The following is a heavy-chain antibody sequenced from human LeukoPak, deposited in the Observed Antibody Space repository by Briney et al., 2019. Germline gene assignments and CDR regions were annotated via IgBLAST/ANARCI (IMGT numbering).Heavy chain of an antibody. CDR3: AKDPSYDFWSGFYPYFDY. V-gene: IGHV3-23*01. D-gene: IGHD3-3*01. CDR2: IVGGGGTT. CDR1: GFTFPSYA. Sequence: GGSLGLSCAASGFTFPSYAMSWVRQAPGKGLEWVSSIVGGGGTTSYADSVKGRFTISRDNSKNTLYLLMNSLRAEDTAVYYCAKDPSYDFWSGFYPYFDYWGQGTLVTVSS. J-gene: IGHJ4*02.